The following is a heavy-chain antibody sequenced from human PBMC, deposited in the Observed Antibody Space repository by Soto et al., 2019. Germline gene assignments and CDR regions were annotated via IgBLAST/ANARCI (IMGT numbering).Heavy chain of an antibody. V-gene: IGHV4-59*01. CDR3: ARASTVTTRNGMDV. D-gene: IGHD4-17*01. CDR2: IYRRGST. CDR1: GGSISSYY. Sequence: QVQLQESRPGLVKPSETLSLICTVSGGSISSYYWTWIRQPPGKGLEWIGYIYRRGSTNYNPSLKSRLTTSVDTSMSRFSLKMSSVTAADTAVYYCARASTVTTRNGMDVWGRGATVTVSS. J-gene: IGHJ6*02.